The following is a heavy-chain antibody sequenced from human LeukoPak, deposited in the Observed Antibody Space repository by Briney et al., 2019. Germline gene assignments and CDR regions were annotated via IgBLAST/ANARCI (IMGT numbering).Heavy chain of an antibody. CDR2: VIPIFGTP. Sequence: SAKVSCKASRGTFSSYAINWVRQAPGQGLEWMGGVIPIFGTPYYAQKFQGRVTITTDGYTSTAYMNLRSLRSEDTAVYYCARGRSDYDSNGYYFDFWGQGALVTVSS. CDR1: RGTFSSYA. J-gene: IGHJ4*02. V-gene: IGHV1-69*05. D-gene: IGHD3-22*01. CDR3: ARGRSDYDSNGYYFDF.